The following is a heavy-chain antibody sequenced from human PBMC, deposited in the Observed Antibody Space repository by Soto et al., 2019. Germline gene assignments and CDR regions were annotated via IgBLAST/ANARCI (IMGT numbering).Heavy chain of an antibody. J-gene: IGHJ6*02. Sequence: SLRLSCTTSGFTFNTYGMHWVRQAPGKGLEWVAIIWYDGSNKYYADSVKGRFTISRDNSKNTLYLQMNSLRAEDTALYYCARADCTGAYCYSWPFNYGVDVWAQGTKVTGSS. CDR2: IWYDGSNK. CDR3: ARADCTGAYCYSWPFNYGVDV. D-gene: IGHD2-15*01. CDR1: GFTFNTYG. V-gene: IGHV3-33*01.